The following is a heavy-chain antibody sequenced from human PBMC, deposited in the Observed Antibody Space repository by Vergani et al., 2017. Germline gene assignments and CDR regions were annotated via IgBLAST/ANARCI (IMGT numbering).Heavy chain of an antibody. Sequence: QVQLVQSGAEVKKPGSSVKVSCKALGGTFSSYAISWVRQAPGQGLEWMGGIIPIFGTANYAQKFQGRVTITADESTSTAYMELSSLRAEDTAVYYCAIWTSTDPDWNPKGGAFDIWGQGTMVTVSS. CDR1: GGTFSSYA. CDR3: AIWTSTDPDWNPKGGAFDI. CDR2: IIPIFGTA. D-gene: IGHD1-1*01. V-gene: IGHV1-69*01. J-gene: IGHJ3*02.